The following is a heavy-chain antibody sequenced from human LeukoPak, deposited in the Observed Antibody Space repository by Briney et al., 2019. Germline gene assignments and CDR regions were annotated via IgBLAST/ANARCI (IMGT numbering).Heavy chain of an antibody. Sequence: PGGSLRLSCAASGFTFDDYAMHWVRQAPGKGLEWVSGISWNSGSIGYADSVKGRFTISRDNAKNSLYLQMNSLRAEDTALYYCAKDTTRRDGYPDAFDIWGQGTMVTVSS. CDR1: GFTFDDYA. CDR3: AKDTTRRDGYPDAFDI. D-gene: IGHD5-12*01. V-gene: IGHV3-9*01. CDR2: ISWNSGSI. J-gene: IGHJ3*02.